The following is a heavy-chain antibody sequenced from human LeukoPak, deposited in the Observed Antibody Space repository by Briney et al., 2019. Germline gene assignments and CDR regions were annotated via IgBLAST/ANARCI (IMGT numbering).Heavy chain of an antibody. D-gene: IGHD3-3*01. CDR2: IYYSGST. J-gene: IGHJ4*02. CDR1: GGSISSYY. Sequence: SETLSLTCTVSGGSISSYYWSWIRQPPGKGLEWIGYIYYSGSTNYNPSLKSRVTISVDTSKNQFSLKLSSVTAADTAVYYCARWFTTSDFWSGYLDYWGQGTLVTVSS. V-gene: IGHV4-59*01. CDR3: ARWFTTSDFWSGYLDY.